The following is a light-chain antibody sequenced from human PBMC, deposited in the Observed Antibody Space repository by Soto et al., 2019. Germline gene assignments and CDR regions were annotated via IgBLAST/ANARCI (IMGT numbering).Light chain of an antibody. CDR1: SSNVGSYKL. CDR2: EVN. J-gene: IGLJ1*01. V-gene: IGLV2-23*02. Sequence: QSVLTQPASVSGSPGQSITISCTGTSSNVGSYKLVSWYQQHPGKAPKLMIFEVNKRPSGVSNRFSGSKSGNTASLTISGLKVEDEAHYYCCSSGGSPEYVLGNGTKVT. CDR3: CSSGGSPEYV.